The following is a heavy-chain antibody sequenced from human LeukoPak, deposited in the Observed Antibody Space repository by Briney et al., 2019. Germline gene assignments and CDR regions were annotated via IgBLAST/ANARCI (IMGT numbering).Heavy chain of an antibody. CDR1: GDSISSGNYY. D-gene: IGHD5-24*01. CDR3: AKDRGDGYNSGYFVY. J-gene: IGHJ4*02. Sequence: SETLSLTCTVSGDSISSGNYYWSWIRQPAGKGLEWIGRIYTSGGTDYNPSLKSRVTISVDTSKNQFSLKLSSVTAADAAVYYCAKDRGDGYNSGYFVYWGQGTLVAVSS. V-gene: IGHV4-61*02. CDR2: IYTSGGT.